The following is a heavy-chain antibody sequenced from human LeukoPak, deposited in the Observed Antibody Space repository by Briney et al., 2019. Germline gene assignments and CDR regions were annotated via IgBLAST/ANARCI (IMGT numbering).Heavy chain of an antibody. J-gene: IGHJ4*02. D-gene: IGHD1-26*01. CDR1: GGPITSHF. V-gene: IGHV4-59*11. CDR3: ARDGPTSTAPFDY. Sequence: SETLSHTCTVSGGPITSHFWSWIRQPPGEGLEWIGNFYHAGNSNLNPSLKSRVTMSIDTSKNQFSLKLRSMTAADTAGYYCARDGPTSTAPFDYWGQGTLVTVSS. CDR2: FYHAGNS.